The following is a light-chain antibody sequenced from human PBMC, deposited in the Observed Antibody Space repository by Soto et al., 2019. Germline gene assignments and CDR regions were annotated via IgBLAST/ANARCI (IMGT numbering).Light chain of an antibody. V-gene: IGKV1-5*01. CDR1: QSISGR. Sequence: DIQMTQSPSTLSASVGDTVTVTCRASQSISGRLAWYQQKPGEAPHLIVYDASTLENGVSSRFSGSGSGTEFNLTINSLQTHDFATYYCQQYATYHRTFGRGTRLEVK. J-gene: IGKJ4*02. CDR3: QQYATYHRT. CDR2: DAS.